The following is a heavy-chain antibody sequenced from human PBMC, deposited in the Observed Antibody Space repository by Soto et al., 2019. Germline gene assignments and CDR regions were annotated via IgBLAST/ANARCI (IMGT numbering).Heavy chain of an antibody. Sequence: GGSLRLSCAASGFTFSNYAMSWVRQAPGKGLEWVAVISYDGSNKYYADSVKGRFTISRDNSKNTLHLQMNSLRAEDTAVYYCAALRVVAAAVDYWGQGTLVTVSS. V-gene: IGHV3-30-3*01. J-gene: IGHJ4*02. CDR3: AALRVVAAAVDY. D-gene: IGHD2-15*01. CDR1: GFTFSNYA. CDR2: ISYDGSNK.